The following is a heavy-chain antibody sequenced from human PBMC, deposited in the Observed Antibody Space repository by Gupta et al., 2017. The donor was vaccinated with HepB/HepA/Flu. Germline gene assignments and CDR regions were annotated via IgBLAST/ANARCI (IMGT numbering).Heavy chain of an antibody. D-gene: IGHD6-19*01. CDR1: GGSISSSSYY. V-gene: IGHV4-39*01. CDR2: IYYSGST. CDR3: ARQEIAVAGTGHFDY. J-gene: IGHJ4*02. Sequence: QLQLQESGPGLVKPSETLSLTCTVSGGSISSSSYYWGWIRQPPGKGLEWIGSIYYSGSTYYNPSLKSRVTISVDTSKNQFSLKLSSVTAADTAVYYCARQEIAVAGTGHFDYWGQGTLVTVSS.